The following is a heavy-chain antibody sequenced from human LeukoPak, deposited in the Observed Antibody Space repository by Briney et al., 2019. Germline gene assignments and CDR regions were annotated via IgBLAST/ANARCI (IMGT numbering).Heavy chain of an antibody. CDR2: ITGSGSTT. Sequence: TGGPLRLSCAASGFTFSTYAMTWVRQAPGKGLEWVSSITGSGSTTFYADSLKGQFTISRDNRKKTLYLHMNSLRADDTAVYYCAKSRVLFSSTWYPLDFWGQGTLVAVSS. J-gene: IGHJ4*02. CDR3: AKSRVLFSSTWYPLDF. D-gene: IGHD3-16*01. CDR1: GFTFSTYA. V-gene: IGHV3-23*01.